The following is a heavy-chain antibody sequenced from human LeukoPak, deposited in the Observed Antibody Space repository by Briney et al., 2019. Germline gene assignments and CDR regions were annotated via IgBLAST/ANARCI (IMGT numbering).Heavy chain of an antibody. CDR2: INHSGST. CDR3: ARDLYGGLFDY. Sequence: SETLSLTCAVYGGSFSGYYWNWIRQPPGKGLEWIGEINHSGSTNYNPALKSRVTMSVDTSKNQISLKLNSVTAADTAVYYCARDLYGGLFDYWGQGTLVTVSS. CDR1: GGSFSGYY. D-gene: IGHD4/OR15-4a*01. J-gene: IGHJ4*02. V-gene: IGHV4-34*01.